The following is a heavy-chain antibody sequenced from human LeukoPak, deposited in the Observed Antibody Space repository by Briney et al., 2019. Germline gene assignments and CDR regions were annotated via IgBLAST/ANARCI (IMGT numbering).Heavy chain of an antibody. J-gene: IGHJ4*02. V-gene: IGHV3-30*04. CDR1: GFTFSSYA. Sequence: GRSLRLSCAASGFTFSSYAMHWVRQAPGKGLEWVAVISYDGSNKYYADSVKGRFTISRDNSKNTLYLQMDSLRVEDTAVYYCARDGRWINYYDGSSSVWGQGIMVTVSS. D-gene: IGHD3-22*01. CDR2: ISYDGSNK. CDR3: ARDGRWINYYDGSSSV.